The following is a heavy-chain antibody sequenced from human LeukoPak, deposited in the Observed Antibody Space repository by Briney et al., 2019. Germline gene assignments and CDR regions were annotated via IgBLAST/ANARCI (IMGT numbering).Heavy chain of an antibody. Sequence: SETLSLTCTVSGGSISSSSYYWGWIRQPPGKGLEWIGSIYYSGSTYYNPSLKSRVTISVDTSKNQFSLKLSSVTAADTAVYYCARLGSGWFSSLDYWGQGTLVAVSS. CDR2: IYYSGST. CDR3: ARLGSGWFSSLDY. D-gene: IGHD6-19*01. J-gene: IGHJ4*02. V-gene: IGHV4-39*01. CDR1: GGSISSSSYY.